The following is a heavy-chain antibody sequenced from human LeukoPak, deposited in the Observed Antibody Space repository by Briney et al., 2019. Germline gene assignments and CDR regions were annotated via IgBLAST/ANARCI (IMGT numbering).Heavy chain of an antibody. Sequence: PSETLSLTCTVSGGSISSYCWSWIRQPPGKGLEWIGYIYYSGSTNYNPSLKSRVTMSVDTSKNQFSLKLSSVTAADTAVYYCAREDLSSGSDYWGQGTLVTVSS. CDR2: IYYSGST. CDR3: AREDLSSGSDY. V-gene: IGHV4-59*12. CDR1: GGSISSYC. D-gene: IGHD3-22*01. J-gene: IGHJ4*02.